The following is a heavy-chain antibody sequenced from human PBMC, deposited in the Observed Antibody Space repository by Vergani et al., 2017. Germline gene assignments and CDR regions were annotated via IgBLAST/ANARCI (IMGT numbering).Heavy chain of an antibody. J-gene: IGHJ3*02. D-gene: IGHD4-17*01. CDR1: GGTFSSYA. V-gene: IGHV1-69*12. Sequence: QVQLVQSGAEVKKPGSSVKVSCKASGGTFSSYAISWVRQAPGQGLEWMGGIIPILGTANYAQKFQGRVTITADDSTSTAYMELSSLRSEDTAVYYCARGTSMTTVTNDAFDIWGQGTMVTVSS. CDR2: IIPILGTA. CDR3: ARGTSMTTVTNDAFDI.